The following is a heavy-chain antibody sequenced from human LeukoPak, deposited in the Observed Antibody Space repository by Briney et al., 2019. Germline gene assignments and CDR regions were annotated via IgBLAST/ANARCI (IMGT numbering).Heavy chain of an antibody. CDR2: INSDGSST. Sequence: GGSLRLSCAASGFTFSSYWIHWVRHAPGKGLVWVSRINSDGSSTTYADSVKGRFTISRDNAKNTLYLQMNSLSAEDTGVYYCARARYSEGSSYYFDYWGQGTLVTVSS. CDR3: ARARYSEGSSYYFDY. J-gene: IGHJ4*02. V-gene: IGHV3-74*01. D-gene: IGHD2-15*01. CDR1: GFTFSSYW.